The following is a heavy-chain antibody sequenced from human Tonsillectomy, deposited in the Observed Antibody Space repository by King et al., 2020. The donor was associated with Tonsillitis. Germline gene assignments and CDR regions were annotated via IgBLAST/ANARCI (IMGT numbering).Heavy chain of an antibody. CDR3: ARGGQKVDY. V-gene: IGHV3-20*04. CDR1: GFTFFDYV. J-gene: IGHJ4*02. CDR2: INWNGCSS. Sequence: VQLVESGGGVIRPGGSLRLSCAASGFTFFDYVMTGFRQAPGKWLEVVSGINWNGCSSGYEDSVKGRFTISRDNAKNSLYLQMNSLRVEDTALYYCARGGQKVDYWGQGTLVTVSS.